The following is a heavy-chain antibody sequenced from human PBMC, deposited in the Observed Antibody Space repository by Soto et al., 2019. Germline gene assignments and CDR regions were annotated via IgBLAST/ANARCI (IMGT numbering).Heavy chain of an antibody. V-gene: IGHV1-46*01. CDR2: INPSGGST. J-gene: IGHJ4*02. CDR1: GYTFTNYY. D-gene: IGHD4-17*01. Sequence: QVQLVQSGAEVKEHGASVKVSCEASGYTFTNYYIHWVRQAPGQGLEWMGIINPSGGSTNFAQKFQGRVTMTRDTSTSTVYMELSSLRSEYTAVYYCARLTAVTGFDYWGQGTLVTVSS. CDR3: ARLTAVTGFDY.